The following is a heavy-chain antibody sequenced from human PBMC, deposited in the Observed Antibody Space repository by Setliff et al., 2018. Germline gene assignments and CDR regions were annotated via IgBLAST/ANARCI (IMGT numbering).Heavy chain of an antibody. CDR2: IRSKADNYAT. V-gene: IGHV3-73*01. J-gene: IGHJ3*02. CDR1: GFTFSGSA. CDR3: ILIGSSADAFDI. D-gene: IGHD6-19*01. Sequence: GGCLRLSCAASGFTFSGSAMHWVRQASGKGLAWGGRIRSKADNYATAYAASVRGRFTISRDDSKNTAYLQVNSLKTEDTAVYYCILIGSSADAFDIWGQGTMVTVSS.